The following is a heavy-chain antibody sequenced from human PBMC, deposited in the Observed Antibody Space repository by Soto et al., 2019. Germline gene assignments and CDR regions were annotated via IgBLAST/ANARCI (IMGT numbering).Heavy chain of an antibody. CDR3: AADRHRGETSGYMWDY. V-gene: IGHV1-58*01. CDR2: IVVGSGNT. Sequence: ASVKVSCKASGFTFTSSAVQWVRQARGQRLEWIGWIVVGSGNTNYAQKFQERVTITRDMSTSTAYMELSSLRSEDTAVYYCAADRHRGETSGYMWDYWGQGTLVTVSS. CDR1: GFTFTSSA. J-gene: IGHJ4*02. D-gene: IGHD3-22*01.